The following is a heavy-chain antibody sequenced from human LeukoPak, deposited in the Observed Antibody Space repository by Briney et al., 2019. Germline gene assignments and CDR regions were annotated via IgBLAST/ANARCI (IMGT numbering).Heavy chain of an antibody. J-gene: IGHJ4*02. D-gene: IGHD6-6*01. CDR1: GYTFTGYY. V-gene: IGHV1-69*05. CDR2: IIPIFGTA. CDR3: ARTSSSSTQGDY. Sequence: SVKVSCKASGYTFTGYYMHWVRQAPGQGLEWMGGIIPIFGTANYAQKFQGRVTITTDESTSTAYMELSSLRSEDTAVYYCARTSSSSTQGDYWGQGTLVTVSS.